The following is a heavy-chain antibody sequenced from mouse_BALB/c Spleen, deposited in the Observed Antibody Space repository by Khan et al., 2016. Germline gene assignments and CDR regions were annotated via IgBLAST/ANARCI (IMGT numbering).Heavy chain of an antibody. D-gene: IGHD1-1*01. J-gene: IGHJ3*01. Sequence: EVELVESGGGLVKPGGSLKLSCAASGFAFSSYDMSWVRQTPEKRLEWVATISSGGSYTYYPDSVKGRSTISRDTARNTLYLQMSSLRSEDTALXYCARGDYGSSYKGFAYWGQGTLVTVSA. V-gene: IGHV5-9*02. CDR1: GFAFSSYD. CDR3: ARGDYGSSYKGFAY. CDR2: ISSGGSYT.